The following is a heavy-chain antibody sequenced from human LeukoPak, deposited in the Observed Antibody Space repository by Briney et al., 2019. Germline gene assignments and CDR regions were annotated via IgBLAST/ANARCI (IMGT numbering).Heavy chain of an antibody. CDR1: GGSISSGSYF. CDR3: AREQWAYRSYYASSGYHDY. J-gene: IGHJ4*02. CDR2: IYTSGST. V-gene: IGHV4-61*02. Sequence: SQTLSLTCTVSGGSISSGSYFWSWIRQPAGKGLEWIGRIYTSGSTNYSPSLKSRVTISVDTSRNQFSLNLTSVTAADTAMYYCAREQWAYRSYYASSGYHDYWGQGTLVTVSS. D-gene: IGHD3-22*01.